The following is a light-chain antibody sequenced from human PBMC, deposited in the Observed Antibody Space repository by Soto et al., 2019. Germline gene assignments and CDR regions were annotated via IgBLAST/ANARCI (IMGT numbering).Light chain of an antibody. J-gene: IGLJ1*01. CDR3: SSDTSSSTPYV. CDR2: EVS. Sequence: QSALTQPASVSGSPGQSITISCTGTSSDVGGYNYVSWYQQHPGKAPKLMIYEVSNRPSGVSNRFSGSKSGNTASLTISGLHADDEADYYCSSDTSSSTPYVFGTWTKLTVL. V-gene: IGLV2-14*01. CDR1: SSDVGGYNY.